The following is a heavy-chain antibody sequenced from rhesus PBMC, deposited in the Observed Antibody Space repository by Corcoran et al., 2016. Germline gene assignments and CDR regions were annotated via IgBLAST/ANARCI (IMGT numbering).Heavy chain of an antibody. CDR2: IGGSSGST. D-gene: IGHD6S26*01. Sequence: QVQLQESGPGLVTPSETLSLTCAVSGYSISSGYGWSWIRQPPGQGLEWIGYIGGSSGSTNHNHSLKSRVTISKDTSKNQFSLKLSSVTAADTAVYYCARETSSGWSYFDYWGQGVLVTVSS. J-gene: IGHJ4*01. V-gene: IGHV4-127*01. CDR1: GYSISSGYG. CDR3: ARETSSGWSYFDY.